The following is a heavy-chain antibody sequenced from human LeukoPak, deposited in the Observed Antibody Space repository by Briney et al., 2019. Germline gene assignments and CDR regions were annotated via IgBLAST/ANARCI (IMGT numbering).Heavy chain of an antibody. CDR1: GFTFSSYA. Sequence: PGGSLRLSCAASGFTFSSYAMSWVRQAPRKGLEWVSAISGSGGSTYYADSVKGRFTISRDNSKNTLYLQMNSLRAEDTAVYSCAKHGGSSRYYFDYWGQGTLVTVSS. CDR2: ISGSGGST. J-gene: IGHJ4*02. D-gene: IGHD6-13*01. V-gene: IGHV3-23*01. CDR3: AKHGGSSRYYFDY.